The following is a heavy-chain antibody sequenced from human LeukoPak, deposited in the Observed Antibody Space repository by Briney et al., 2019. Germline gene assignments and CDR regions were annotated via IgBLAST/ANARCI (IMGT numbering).Heavy chain of an antibody. CDR3: ARDDPTLFWSGSPFY. J-gene: IGHJ4*02. Sequence: TGGSLRLSCAASGFTFSNYIMNWVRQAPGKGLEWVSHITSSSTIYYADSVKGRFTISRDNAKNSLYLQMNSLRDEDTAVYYCARDDPTLFWSGSPFYWGQGTLVTVSS. CDR1: GFTFSNYI. CDR2: ITSSSTI. V-gene: IGHV3-48*02. D-gene: IGHD3-3*01.